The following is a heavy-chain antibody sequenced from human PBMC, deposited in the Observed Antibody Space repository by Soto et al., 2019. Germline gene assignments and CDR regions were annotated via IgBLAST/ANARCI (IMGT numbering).Heavy chain of an antibody. Sequence: PGGSLRLSCAASGFTFSSYAMSWVRQAPGKGLEWVSAISGSGGSTYYADSVKGRFTISRDNSKNTLYLQMNSLRAEDTAVYYCAKDLPYCTYGVCYSPQDYGMDVWGQGSTVTVSS. CDR3: AKDLPYCTYGVCYSPQDYGMDV. CDR1: GFTFSSYA. D-gene: IGHD2-8*01. CDR2: ISGSGGST. J-gene: IGHJ6*02. V-gene: IGHV3-23*01.